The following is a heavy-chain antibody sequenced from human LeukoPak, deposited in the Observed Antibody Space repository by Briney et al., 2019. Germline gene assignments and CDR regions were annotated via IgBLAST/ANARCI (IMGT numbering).Heavy chain of an antibody. CDR3: ARKGAMDV. V-gene: IGHV3-30*13. CDR1: GFTFSSYG. CDR2: ISYDGNNK. J-gene: IGHJ6*02. Sequence: PGTSLRLSCAASGFTFSSYGMHWVRQAPGKGLEWVAVISYDGNNKYYADSVEGRVTISRDDSKNRLYLQMNSLRAEDTAVYYCARKGAMDVWGQGTTVTVSS.